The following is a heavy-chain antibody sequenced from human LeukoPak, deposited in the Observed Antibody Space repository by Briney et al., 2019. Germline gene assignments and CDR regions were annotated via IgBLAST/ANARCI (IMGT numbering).Heavy chain of an antibody. Sequence: PSETLSLTCTVSGGSISSYYWSWIRQPPGKGLEWIGYIYYSGSTNYNPSLKSRVTISVDTSKNQFSLKLSSVTAADTAVYYCARFSGSYYRYYFDYWGRGTLVTVSS. J-gene: IGHJ4*02. V-gene: IGHV4-59*01. CDR1: GGSISSYY. D-gene: IGHD1-26*01. CDR2: IYYSGST. CDR3: ARFSGSYYRYYFDY.